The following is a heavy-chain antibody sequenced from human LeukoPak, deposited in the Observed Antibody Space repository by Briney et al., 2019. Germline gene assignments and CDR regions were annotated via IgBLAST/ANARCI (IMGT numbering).Heavy chain of an antibody. J-gene: IGHJ6*03. CDR1: GGTFSSYA. V-gene: IGHV1-69*01. Sequence: SVKVSCKASGGTFSSYAISWVRQAPGQGLEWMGGIIPIFGTANYAQKFQGRVTITADESTSTAYMELSSLRSEDTAVYYCAKAAAGYYYYYYMDVWGKGTTVTVSS. CDR2: IIPIFGTA. CDR3: AKAAAGYYYYYYMDV. D-gene: IGHD6-13*01.